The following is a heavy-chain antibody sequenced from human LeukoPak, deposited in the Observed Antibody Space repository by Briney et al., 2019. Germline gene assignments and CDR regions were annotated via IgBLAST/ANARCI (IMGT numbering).Heavy chain of an antibody. CDR2: ISSSSSYI. V-gene: IGHV3-21*01. CDR1: GFTFSSYS. Sequence: GGSLRLSCAASGFTFSSYSMNWVRQAPGKGLEWVSSISSSSSYIYYADSVKGRFTISRDNAKNSLYLQMNSLRAEDTAVYYCAKGGGMVRGVPGPFDYWGQGTLVTVSS. J-gene: IGHJ4*02. D-gene: IGHD3-10*01. CDR3: AKGGGMVRGVPGPFDY.